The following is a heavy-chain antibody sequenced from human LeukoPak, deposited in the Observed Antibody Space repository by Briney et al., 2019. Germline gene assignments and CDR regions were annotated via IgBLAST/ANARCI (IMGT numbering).Heavy chain of an antibody. V-gene: IGHV3-30*18. CDR1: GFSFSSYG. CDR2: IGYDGSNK. CDR3: AKEIYYDSSAFFDY. Sequence: GRSLRLSCAASGFSFSSYGIHWVRQAPGKGLEWVAVIGYDGSNKYYADSVKGRFTISRDNSKNTLYLQMNSLRTEDTAVYFCAKEIYYDSSAFFDYWGQGTPVTVSS. J-gene: IGHJ4*02. D-gene: IGHD3-22*01.